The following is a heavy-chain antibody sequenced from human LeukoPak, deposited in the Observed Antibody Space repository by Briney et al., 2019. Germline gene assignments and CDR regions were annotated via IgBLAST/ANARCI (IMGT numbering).Heavy chain of an antibody. Sequence: SETLSLTCTVSGGSISSGSYYWSWIRQPAGTGLEWIGRIYTSGSTNYNPSLKSRVTISVDTSKNQFSLKLSSVTAADTAVYYCARDRSGYFDPWGQGTLVTVSS. CDR3: ARDRSGYFDP. J-gene: IGHJ5*02. D-gene: IGHD3-3*01. V-gene: IGHV4-61*02. CDR2: IYTSGST. CDR1: GGSISSGSYY.